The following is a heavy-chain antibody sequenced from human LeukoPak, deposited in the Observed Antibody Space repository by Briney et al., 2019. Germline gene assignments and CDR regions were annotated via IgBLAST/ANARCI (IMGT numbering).Heavy chain of an antibody. Sequence: GGSLRLSCAASGFTFNSYSMHWVRQAPGKGLEWVTAISDDETYKFYADSAKGRFTISRDNSKNTLYLQMNSLRAEDTAVYYCAKDIVVVPAAPWGRFDPWGQGTLVTVSS. D-gene: IGHD2-2*01. CDR2: ISDDETYK. CDR3: AKDIVVVPAAPWGRFDP. J-gene: IGHJ5*02. V-gene: IGHV3-30-3*01. CDR1: GFTFNSYS.